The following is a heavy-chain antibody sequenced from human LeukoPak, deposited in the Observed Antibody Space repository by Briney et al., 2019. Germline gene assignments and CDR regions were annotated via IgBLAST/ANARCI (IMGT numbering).Heavy chain of an antibody. CDR2: ISGLGDRT. J-gene: IGHJ4*01. D-gene: IGHD1-26*01. Sequence: GGSLRLSCAGSAFTFSNYAMSWVRQAPGKGLEWVSAISGLGDRTYCADSVKGRFTISRDNSKNTLYLRMNSLRAEDTAVYYCAKHPPWEPVDYWGHGTLVTVSS. CDR3: AKHPPWEPVDY. CDR1: AFTFSNYA. V-gene: IGHV3-23*01.